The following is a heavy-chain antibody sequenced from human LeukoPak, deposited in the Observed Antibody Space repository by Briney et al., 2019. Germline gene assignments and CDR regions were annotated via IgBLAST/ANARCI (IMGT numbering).Heavy chain of an antibody. CDR1: GFTFSNYG. CDR3: AKAIAYGSGSFVY. Sequence: GGSLRLSCAASGFTFSNYGMHWVRQAPGKGLEWVAFIRYDESNKYYADSVKGRFTISRDKSKNTLYLQMNSLRAEDTAVYYCAKAIAYGSGSFVYWGQGTLVTVPS. CDR2: IRYDESNK. J-gene: IGHJ4*02. V-gene: IGHV3-30*02. D-gene: IGHD3-10*01.